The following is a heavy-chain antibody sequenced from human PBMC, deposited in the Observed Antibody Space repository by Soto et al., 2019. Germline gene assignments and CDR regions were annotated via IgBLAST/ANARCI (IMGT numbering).Heavy chain of an antibody. CDR3: VNPRSKVQIPTT. CDR1: GFTFSMFS. V-gene: IGHV3-64D*06. J-gene: IGHJ5*02. CDR2: ISSNGDST. D-gene: IGHD4-17*01. Sequence: PWGSLRLSCSASGFTFSMFSMHLVRQAPGKGLEYVSGISSNGDSTYYADSVKGRFTISRDNSKNTLYLQMSSLRAVDTAVYYCVNPRSKVQIPTTWGQGTLVSVSS.